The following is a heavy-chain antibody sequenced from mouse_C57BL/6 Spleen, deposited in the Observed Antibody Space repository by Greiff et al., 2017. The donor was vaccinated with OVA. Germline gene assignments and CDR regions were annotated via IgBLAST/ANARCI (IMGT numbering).Heavy chain of an antibody. CDR2: INPGSGGT. D-gene: IGHD2-1*01. J-gene: IGHJ1*03. CDR1: GYAFTNYL. CDR3: ARNGNYSYWYFDV. Sequence: VKLQESGAELVRPGTSVKVSCKASGYAFTNYLIEWVKQRPGQGLEWIGVINPGSGGTNYNEKFKGKATLTADKSSSTAYMQLSSLTSEDSAVYFCARNGNYSYWYFDVWGTGTTVTVSS. V-gene: IGHV1-54*01.